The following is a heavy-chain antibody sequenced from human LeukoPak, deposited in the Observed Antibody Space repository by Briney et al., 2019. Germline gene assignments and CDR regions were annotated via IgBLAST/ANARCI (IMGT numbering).Heavy chain of an antibody. D-gene: IGHD2-2*01. CDR1: GFTVSSNY. Sequence: GGSLRLSCAASGFTVSSNYMSWVRQAPGKGLEWVSAISGSGGSTYYADSVKGRFTISRDNSKNTLYLQMNSLRAEDTAVYYCAKDWSIVVVPAAIFGWFDPWGQGTLVTVSS. CDR3: AKDWSIVVVPAAIFGWFDP. V-gene: IGHV3-23*01. CDR2: ISGSGGST. J-gene: IGHJ5*02.